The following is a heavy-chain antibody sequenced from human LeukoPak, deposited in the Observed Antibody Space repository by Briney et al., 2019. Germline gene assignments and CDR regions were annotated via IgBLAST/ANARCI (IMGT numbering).Heavy chain of an antibody. CDR3: VRGRATNYFDY. D-gene: IGHD1-26*01. V-gene: IGHV3-74*01. CDR2: IKTDGSST. CDR1: GFTFSNFW. Sequence: GGSLRLSCAASGFTFSNFWMHWVRQAPGKGLVWVSLIKTDGSSTSYADSVKGRFTISRDNAKNTPYLQMNSLRAEDTAVYYCVRGRATNYFDYWGQGILVTVSS. J-gene: IGHJ4*02.